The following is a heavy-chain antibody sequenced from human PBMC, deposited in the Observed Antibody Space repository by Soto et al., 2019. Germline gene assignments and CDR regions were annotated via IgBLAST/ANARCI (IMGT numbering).Heavy chain of an antibody. J-gene: IGHJ4*02. CDR2: IYYSGST. CDR1: GCSISSYD. D-gene: IGHD4-17*01. CDR3: ARGSTVTTFDY. Sequence: PSESLSLTCPVSGCSISSYDWSWIRQPPGKGLEWIGYIYYSGSTNYNPSLKSRVTISVDTSKNQFSLKLSSVTAADTAVHYCARGSTVTTFDYWGQGTLVTVSS. V-gene: IGHV4-59*01.